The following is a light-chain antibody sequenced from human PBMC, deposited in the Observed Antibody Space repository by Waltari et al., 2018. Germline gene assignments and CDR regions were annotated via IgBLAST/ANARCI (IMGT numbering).Light chain of an antibody. Sequence: SYELTQPPSVSVSPGQTASITCSGDKLGDKSACWYQQKSGQSPVLVIYQDSKRPSGIPERFSGSNSGNTATLTISGTQAMDEADYYCQAWDSSTYVVFGGGTKLTVL. V-gene: IGLV3-1*01. J-gene: IGLJ2*01. CDR2: QDS. CDR3: QAWDSSTYVV. CDR1: KLGDKS.